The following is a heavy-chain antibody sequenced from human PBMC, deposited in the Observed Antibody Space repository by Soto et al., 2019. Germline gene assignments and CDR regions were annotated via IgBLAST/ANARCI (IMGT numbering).Heavy chain of an antibody. CDR2: IYYSVNT. CDR3: VREGVEYNVSSGYWVGYGLDG. Sequence: QVKLQESGPGLVKPSQTLSLTCTVSGGSINSGGYYWSWIRQHPGKGLEWVGYIYYSVNTYYNPSLKSRVTISVDTSTNQFSMKLSSVTAAETAVYYCVREGVEYNVSSGYWVGYGLDGWGQGTRVPVSS. CDR1: GGSINSGGYY. D-gene: IGHD3-22*01. V-gene: IGHV4-31*03. J-gene: IGHJ6*02.